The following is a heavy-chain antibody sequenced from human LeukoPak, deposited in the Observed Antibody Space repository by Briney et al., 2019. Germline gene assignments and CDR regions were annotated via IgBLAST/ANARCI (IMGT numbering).Heavy chain of an antibody. Sequence: ASVKVSCKASGYTFTGYYMHWVRQAPGQGLEWMGWINPNINGTNYAQKFQGRVTMTRDTSISTAYMELSRLRSDDTAVYYCARGLGYCSGGSCSGAFDIWGQGTMVTVSS. CDR3: ARGLGYCSGGSCSGAFDI. D-gene: IGHD2-15*01. CDR2: INPNINGT. V-gene: IGHV1-2*02. J-gene: IGHJ3*02. CDR1: GYTFTGYY.